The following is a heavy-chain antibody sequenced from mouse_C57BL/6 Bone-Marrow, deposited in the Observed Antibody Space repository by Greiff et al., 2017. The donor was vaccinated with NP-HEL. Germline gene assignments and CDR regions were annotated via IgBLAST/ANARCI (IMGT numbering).Heavy chain of an antibody. CDR1: GFTFSSYA. J-gene: IGHJ3*01. CDR2: ISDGGSYT. Sequence: DVMLVESGGGLVKPGGSLKLSCAASGFTFSSYAMSWVRQTPEKRLEWVATISDGGSYTYYPDNVKGRFTISRDNAKNNLYLQMSHLKSEDTAMYYCAKDRVIYYDYDGAYWGQGTLVTVSA. V-gene: IGHV5-4*01. D-gene: IGHD2-4*01. CDR3: AKDRVIYYDYDGAY.